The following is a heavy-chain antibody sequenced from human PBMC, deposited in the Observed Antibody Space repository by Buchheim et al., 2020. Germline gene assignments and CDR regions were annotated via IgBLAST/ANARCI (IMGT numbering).Heavy chain of an antibody. CDR2: INPRGGST. Sequence: QVQLVQSGAEVKKPGASVKVSCKASGYTFTSYYMHWVRQAPGQGLEWMGIINPRGGSTSYAQKFQGRVTMTRDTSTSTVYMELSSLRSEDTAVYYCARDRGLDYDSSGYLAWNLDYWGQGTL. CDR1: GYTFTSYY. V-gene: IGHV1-46*01. D-gene: IGHD3-22*01. J-gene: IGHJ4*02. CDR3: ARDRGLDYDSSGYLAWNLDY.